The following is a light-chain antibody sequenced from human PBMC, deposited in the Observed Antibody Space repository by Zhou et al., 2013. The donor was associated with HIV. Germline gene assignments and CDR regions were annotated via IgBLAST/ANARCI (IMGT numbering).Light chain of an antibody. CDR2: KAS. V-gene: IGKV1-5*03. J-gene: IGKJ2*03. Sequence: DILLTQSPLALSVYIGDRVTITCRANESIGQWLAWYQQKPGKAPKVVIYKASTLESGVPSRFSGRGSGTDFTLTISSLQPDDFATYYCQQCNTDPYSFGQGTKLEIK. CDR3: QQCNTDPYS. CDR1: ESIGQW.